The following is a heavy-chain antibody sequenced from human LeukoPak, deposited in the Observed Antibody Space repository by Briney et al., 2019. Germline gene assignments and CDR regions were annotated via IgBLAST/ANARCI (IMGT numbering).Heavy chain of an antibody. J-gene: IGHJ4*02. CDR1: GYTFTGYY. Sequence: ASVKVSCKASGYTFTGYYMHWVRQAAGQGLEGMGWINPNSGGTNYAQKFQGRVTMTRDTSISTAYMELSRLTSDDTAVYYCARAPSWIQLWLLGYWGQGTLVTVSS. CDR2: INPNSGGT. CDR3: ARAPSWIQLWLLGY. V-gene: IGHV1-2*02. D-gene: IGHD5-18*01.